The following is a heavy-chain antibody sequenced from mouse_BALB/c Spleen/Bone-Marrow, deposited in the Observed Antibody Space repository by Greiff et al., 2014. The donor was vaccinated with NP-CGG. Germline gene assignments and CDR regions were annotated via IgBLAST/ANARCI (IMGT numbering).Heavy chain of an antibody. CDR1: GYTFTSYW. CDR3: ARAGGYDGFAY. D-gene: IGHD2-2*01. CDR2: INPSNGRA. J-gene: IGHJ3*01. Sequence: QVQLQQSGAELVKPGASVKLSYKASGYTFTSYWMHWVKQRPGQGLEWIGEINPSNGRADYNEKFRSKATLTVDRSSSTAYMQLSSLTSEDSAAYYCARAGGYDGFAYWGQGTLVTVSA. V-gene: IGHV1S81*02.